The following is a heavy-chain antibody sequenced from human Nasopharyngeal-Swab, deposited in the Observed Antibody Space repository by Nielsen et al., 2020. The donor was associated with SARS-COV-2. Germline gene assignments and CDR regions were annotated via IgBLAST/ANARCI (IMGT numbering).Heavy chain of an antibody. CDR1: GGSIRDNNYY. CDR2: MSYGGVT. D-gene: IGHD3-22*01. Sequence: SETLSLTCSVSGGSIRDNNYYWSWIRQPPGKGLEWIGSMSYGGVTFYNPSRRNRVTLSVDTSKNLLSLKLDSVTAADTALYYCARHSRVTTVVVVTLFDFWGQGIQVTVSS. V-gene: IGHV4-39*01. J-gene: IGHJ4*02. CDR3: ARHSRVTTVVVVTLFDF.